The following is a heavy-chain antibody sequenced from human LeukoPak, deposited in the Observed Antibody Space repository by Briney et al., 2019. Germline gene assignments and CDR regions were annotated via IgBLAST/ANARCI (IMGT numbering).Heavy chain of an antibody. J-gene: IGHJ4*02. Sequence: QPGGSLRLSCAASGFPFSSYAMSWVRQSPGKGLEWVSAISGGNGNTYYAYYADSVRGRFTISRDSSKNTLYLQMNSLRAEDTAVYYCAKFYDILTGYFDYWGQGILVTVSS. D-gene: IGHD3-9*01. V-gene: IGHV3-23*01. CDR3: AKFYDILTGYFDY. CDR2: ISGGNGNTYYA. CDR1: GFPFSSYA.